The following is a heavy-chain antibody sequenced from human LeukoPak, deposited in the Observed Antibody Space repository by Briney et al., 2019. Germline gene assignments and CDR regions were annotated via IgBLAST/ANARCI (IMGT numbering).Heavy chain of an antibody. CDR1: GGSISSNSYY. V-gene: IGHV4-39*07. D-gene: IGHD6-13*01. J-gene: IGHJ5*02. Sequence: SETLSLACAVSGGSISSNSYYWGWIRQPPGKGLEWIGEINHSGSTNYNPSLKSRVTISVGTSKNQFSLKLSSVTAADTAVYYCARFSWDSSSWYGGWFDPWGQGTLVTVSS. CDR3: ARFSWDSSSWYGGWFDP. CDR2: INHSGST.